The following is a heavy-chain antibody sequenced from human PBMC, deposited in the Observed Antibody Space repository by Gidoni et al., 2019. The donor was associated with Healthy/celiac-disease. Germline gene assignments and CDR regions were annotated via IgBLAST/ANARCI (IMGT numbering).Heavy chain of an antibody. D-gene: IGHD6-13*01. CDR3: ARDPAHALYSSSWFDFDY. CDR2: INAGNGNT. J-gene: IGHJ4*02. CDR1: GYTFTSYA. Sequence: QVQLVQSGAEVKKPGASVKVSCKASGYTFTSYAMHWVRQAPGQRLEWMGWINAGNGNTKYSQKFQGRVTITRDTSASTAYMELSSLRSEDTAVYYCARDPAHALYSSSWFDFDYWGQGTLVTVSS. V-gene: IGHV1-3*01.